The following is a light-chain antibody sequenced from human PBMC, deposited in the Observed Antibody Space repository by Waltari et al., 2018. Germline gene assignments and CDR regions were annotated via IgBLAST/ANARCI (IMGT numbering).Light chain of an antibody. Sequence: EIVLTQSPGTLSLSPGERATLSCRASQSVSSSYLAWYQQKHGQAPRLLLYGASSRATGIPDRFSGSGSGTDFTLTISRLEPEDFAVYYCQQYGSSPRLTFGGGTKVEIK. V-gene: IGKV3-20*01. CDR2: GAS. J-gene: IGKJ4*01. CDR3: QQYGSSPRLT. CDR1: QSVSSSY.